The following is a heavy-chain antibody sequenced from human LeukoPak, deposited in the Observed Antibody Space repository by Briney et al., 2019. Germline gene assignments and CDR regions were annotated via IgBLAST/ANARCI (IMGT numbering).Heavy chain of an antibody. Sequence: GGSLRLSCAGSDFSFITYAMSWVRQAPGKGLEWVSTITGRGDATYYADSMKGRFTISRDNAKNSLYLQMNSLRAEDTAVYYCARDLTYDFWSSDYWGQGTLVTVSS. CDR1: DFSFITYA. D-gene: IGHD3-3*01. V-gene: IGHV3-23*01. J-gene: IGHJ4*02. CDR2: ITGRGDAT. CDR3: ARDLTYDFWSSDY.